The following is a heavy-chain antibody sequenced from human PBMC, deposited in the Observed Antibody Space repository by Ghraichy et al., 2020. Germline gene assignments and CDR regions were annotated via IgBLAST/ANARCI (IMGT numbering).Heavy chain of an antibody. CDR3: ARPAAPYGSDWYD. J-gene: IGHJ4*02. Sequence: SETLSLTCTVSGVSIRSSSYYWGWIRQPPGQGLEWIGTIHYSGTTYYNPSLESRVTISLDKSKNQFSVRVYSVTAADTSVYYCARPAAPYGSDWYDWGQGTLVTVSS. V-gene: IGHV4-39*01. CDR2: IHYSGTT. CDR1: GVSIRSSSYY. D-gene: IGHD6-13*01.